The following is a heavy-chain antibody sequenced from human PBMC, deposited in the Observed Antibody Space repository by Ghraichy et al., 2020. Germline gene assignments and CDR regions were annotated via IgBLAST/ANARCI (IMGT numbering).Heavy chain of an antibody. CDR2: ISSSSSYI. Sequence: GGSLRLSCAASGFTFSSYSMNWVRQAPGKGLEWVSSISSSSSYIYYADSVKGRFTISRDNAKNSLYLQMNSLRAEDTAVYYCARVIRGSSPYLDYWGQGTLVTVSS. D-gene: IGHD3-10*01. CDR1: GFTFSSYS. J-gene: IGHJ4*02. V-gene: IGHV3-21*01. CDR3: ARVIRGSSPYLDY.